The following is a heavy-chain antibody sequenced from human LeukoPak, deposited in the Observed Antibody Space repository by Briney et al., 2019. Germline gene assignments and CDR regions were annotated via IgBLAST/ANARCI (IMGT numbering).Heavy chain of an antibody. D-gene: IGHD6-13*01. CDR2: MNPNSGNT. Sequence: ASVKVSCKASGYTFTSYDINWVRQATGQGLEWMGWMNPNSGNTGYAQKFQGRVTMTRNTSISTAYMELSSLRSEDTAVYYCARGQDSSWYYYYYMDVWGKGTTLTVSS. CDR3: ARGQDSSWYYYYYMDV. V-gene: IGHV1-8*01. CDR1: GYTFTSYD. J-gene: IGHJ6*03.